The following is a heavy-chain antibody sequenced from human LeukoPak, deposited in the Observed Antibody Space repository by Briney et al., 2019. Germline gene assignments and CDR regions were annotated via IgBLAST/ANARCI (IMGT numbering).Heavy chain of an antibody. CDR3: ARVRATFSPHFDN. D-gene: IGHD5-12*01. Sequence: PGGSLRLSCASSGFTFSSYWMHLVRHAPGKPLMWSSRINSDGSITNYADSVKGRFTISRDNAKNTLYLQMNSLRAEDTAVYYCARVRATFSPHFDNWGQGTLVTVSS. CDR1: GFTFSSYW. CDR2: INSDGSIT. V-gene: IGHV3-74*01. J-gene: IGHJ4*02.